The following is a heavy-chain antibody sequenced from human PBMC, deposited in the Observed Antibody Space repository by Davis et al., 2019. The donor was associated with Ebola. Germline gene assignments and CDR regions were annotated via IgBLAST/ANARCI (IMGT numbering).Heavy chain of an antibody. CDR2: ANSDGSTT. Sequence: GESLKISCAASGFTFINYWMHWVRQAPGKGLEWVSRANSDGSTTGYGDSVKGRFTISSDNARNTLYLQMNSLRAEDTAVYYCSREVRGGFSPMDLWGTGTTVTVSS. CDR3: SREVRGGFSPMDL. CDR1: GFTFINYW. J-gene: IGHJ6*04. V-gene: IGHV3-74*01. D-gene: IGHD5-18*01.